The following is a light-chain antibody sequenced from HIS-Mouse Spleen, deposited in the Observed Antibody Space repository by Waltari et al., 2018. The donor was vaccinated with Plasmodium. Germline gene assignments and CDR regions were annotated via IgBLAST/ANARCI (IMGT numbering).Light chain of an antibody. V-gene: IGKV3-15*01. CDR1: KSGSSN. CDR2: GAS. CDR3: QQYNNWSFT. Sequence: IVMTQSLATLSVSPGERATLSCRASKSGSSNSAWSQQKPGQAPRLLIYGASTRATGIPARFSGSGSGTEFTLTISSLQSEDFAVYYCQQYNNWSFTFGPGTKVDIK. J-gene: IGKJ3*01.